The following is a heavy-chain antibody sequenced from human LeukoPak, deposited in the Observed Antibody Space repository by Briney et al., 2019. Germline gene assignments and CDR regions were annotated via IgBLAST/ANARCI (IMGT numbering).Heavy chain of an antibody. V-gene: IGHV4-4*09. D-gene: IGHD3-10*01. Sequence: PSETLSLTCTVSGGSISSYYWSWIRQPPGKGLEWIGYIYTSGSTNYNPSLKSRVTISVDTSKNQFSLKLSSVTAADTAVYYCARPGRNYYNYYMDVWGKGTTVTVSS. CDR3: ARPGRNYYNYYMDV. J-gene: IGHJ6*03. CDR1: GGSISSYY. CDR2: IYTSGST.